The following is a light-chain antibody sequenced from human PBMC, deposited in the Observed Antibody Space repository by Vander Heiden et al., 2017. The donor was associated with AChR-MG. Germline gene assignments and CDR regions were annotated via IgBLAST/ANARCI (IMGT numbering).Light chain of an antibody. V-gene: IGLV2-14*03. Sequence: QSALPQPASMSGSRGQSVTSTGTGTSHEMGSYNDVSWDQQHPAKTIKLIIFNVAKRPAGAPRRFSVSKSGTTAHMTICGREEEDEADYYCRTDKGDDTRVFGSGTKVTVL. J-gene: IGLJ1*01. CDR3: RTDKGDDTRV. CDR2: NVA. CDR1: SHEMGSYND.